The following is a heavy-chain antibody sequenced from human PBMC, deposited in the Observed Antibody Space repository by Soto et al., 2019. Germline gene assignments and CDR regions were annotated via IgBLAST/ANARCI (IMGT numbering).Heavy chain of an antibody. J-gene: IGHJ3*02. CDR2: MSHSGGT. V-gene: IGHV4-34*01. D-gene: IGHD1-1*01. CDR3: ARVERGTATTVVDAFDI. CDR1: GGFVSSGSYY. Sequence: QVQLQQWGAGLLKPSETLSLTCAVYGGFVSSGSYYWSWIRQPPGKGLEWIGEMSHSGGTHFNPSRKSRVTISVDTSKNQFSLKMSSVPAADTALYYCARVERGTATTVVDAFDIWGPGTMVTVSS.